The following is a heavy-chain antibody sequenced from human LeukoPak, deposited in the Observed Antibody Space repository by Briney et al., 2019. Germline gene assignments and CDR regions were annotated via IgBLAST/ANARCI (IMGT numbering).Heavy chain of an antibody. CDR3: AKTRSGYSSGAYDI. J-gene: IGHJ3*02. D-gene: IGHD3-3*01. CDR1: GFTFSNFG. Sequence: GSLRLSCAASGFTFSNFGLSWVRQAPGKGLEWVSATSGSGGSTYYADSVKGRFTISRDNSKDMLYLQMNSLRAEDTAVYYCAKTRSGYSSGAYDIWGQGTMVTVSS. CDR2: TSGSGGST. V-gene: IGHV3-23*01.